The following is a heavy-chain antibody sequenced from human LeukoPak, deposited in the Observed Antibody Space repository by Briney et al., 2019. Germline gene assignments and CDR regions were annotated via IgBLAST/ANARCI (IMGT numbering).Heavy chain of an antibody. J-gene: IGHJ4*02. CDR1: GFTLSHYA. CDR2: VSGSGGST. V-gene: IGHV3-23*01. CDR3: AKGAAYCGGDCFLYYFNY. D-gene: IGHD2-21*02. Sequence: PGGSLRLSCSMSGFTLSHYAMSWVRQAPGKGLEWVSGVSGSGGSTSYADSVKGRFTISRDNSKNTLYLQMNTLRVEDTAVYYCAKGAAYCGGDCFLYYFNYWGQGTLVTVSS.